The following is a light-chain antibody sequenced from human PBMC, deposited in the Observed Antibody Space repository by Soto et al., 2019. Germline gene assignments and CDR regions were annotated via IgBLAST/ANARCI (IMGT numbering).Light chain of an antibody. Sequence: DIQMTQSPSSLSASFGDRVTLTCRASQSIDTYLNWYQQKPGTAPKLLMYAASTLHSGVPSRFSGSGSGTDFTLTISSLQREDFATYYCQQLNSYPPTFGGGTKVEIK. V-gene: IGKV1-39*01. CDR3: QQLNSYPPT. CDR1: QSIDTY. J-gene: IGKJ4*01. CDR2: AAS.